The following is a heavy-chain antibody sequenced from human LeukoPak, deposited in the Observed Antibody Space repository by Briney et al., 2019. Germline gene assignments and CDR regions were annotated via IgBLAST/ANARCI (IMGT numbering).Heavy chain of an antibody. Sequence: PGRSLRLSCAASGFTFSSYAMDWVRQAPGKGLEWVAVISYDGSNKYYADSVKGRFTISRDNSKNTLYLQMNSLRAEDTAVYYCARELYDSSGYVDYWGQGTLVTVSS. V-gene: IGHV3-30-3*01. J-gene: IGHJ4*02. CDR1: GFTFSSYA. CDR2: ISYDGSNK. D-gene: IGHD3-22*01. CDR3: ARELYDSSGYVDY.